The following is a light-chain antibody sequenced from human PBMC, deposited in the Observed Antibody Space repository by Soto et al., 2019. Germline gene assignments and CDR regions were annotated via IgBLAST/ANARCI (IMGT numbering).Light chain of an antibody. CDR3: QQYKNWPPLT. CDR1: QSVGSS. V-gene: IGKV3-15*01. J-gene: IGKJ4*01. Sequence: EIVMTQSPATLSVSPGEGATLSCRASQSVGSSLAWYQQKPGQSPRLLIYGASTRATGIPARFSGSGSGTEFTLTISSLQSEDFAVYYCQQYKNWPPLTFGGGTKVEIK. CDR2: GAS.